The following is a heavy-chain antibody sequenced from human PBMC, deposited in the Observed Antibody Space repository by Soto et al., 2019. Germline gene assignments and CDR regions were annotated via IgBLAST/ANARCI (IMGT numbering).Heavy chain of an antibody. CDR2: ISGSGGST. CDR3: ARAPDVDYGEWGSAVSHI. J-gene: IGHJ3*02. V-gene: IGHV3-23*01. D-gene: IGHD3-16*01. CDR1: GFTFSSYA. Sequence: GGSLRLSCAVSGFTFSSYAMIWVRQAPGKGLEWVAAISGSGGSTYYADSVKGRFTISRDNSMDTLYLQMNSLRAEDTSVYHCARAPDVDYGEWGSAVSHIWGQGTMVTVSS.